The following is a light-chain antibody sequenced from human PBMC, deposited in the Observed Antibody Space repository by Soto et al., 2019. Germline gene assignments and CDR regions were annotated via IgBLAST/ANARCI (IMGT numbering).Light chain of an antibody. Sequence: QSALTQPASVSGSPGQSITISCTGTSSDVGGYNLVSWYQQEPGKAPKLMIYEGNKRPSGVSNRFSGSKSGNTASLTISGLQAEDEADYYYCSYTSSSTPVVFGGGTKVTVL. J-gene: IGLJ2*01. CDR1: SSDVGGYNL. V-gene: IGLV2-14*02. CDR2: EGN. CDR3: CSYTSSSTPVV.